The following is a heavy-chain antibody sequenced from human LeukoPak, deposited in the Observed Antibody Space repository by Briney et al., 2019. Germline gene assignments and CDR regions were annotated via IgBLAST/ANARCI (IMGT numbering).Heavy chain of an antibody. CDR3: ARDIDMTHFDQ. CDR2: IWHDGSDQ. J-gene: IGHJ4*02. D-gene: IGHD3-16*02. Sequence: GGSLRLSCAASGLTFSSHGMHWIRQAPGKGLEWVAIIWHDGSDQYYADSVKGRFTISRDNSKNTVFLQMNSLRADDTAVYYCARDIDMTHFDQWGQGTLVTVSS. CDR1: GLTFSSHG. V-gene: IGHV3-33*01.